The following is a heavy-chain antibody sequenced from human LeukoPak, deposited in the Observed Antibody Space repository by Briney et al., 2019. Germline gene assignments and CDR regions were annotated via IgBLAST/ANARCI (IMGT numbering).Heavy chain of an antibody. CDR2: ISSSSSYI. V-gene: IGHV3-21*01. D-gene: IGHD6-13*01. Sequence: PGGSLRLSCAASRFTFSSYSMNWVRQAPGKGLEWVSSISSSSSYIYYADSVKGRFTISRDNAKNSLYLQMNSLRAEDTAVYYCASGDSSSWYLMGYWGQRTLVTVSS. CDR1: RFTFSSYS. J-gene: IGHJ4*02. CDR3: ASGDSSSWYLMGY.